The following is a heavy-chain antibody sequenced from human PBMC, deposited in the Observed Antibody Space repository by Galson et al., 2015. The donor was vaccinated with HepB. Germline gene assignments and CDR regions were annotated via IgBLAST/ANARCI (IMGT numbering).Heavy chain of an antibody. D-gene: IGHD2-15*01. CDR3: ARGRVVAASRMDWYFDL. Sequence: SLRLSCAASGLTFSSYGMHWVRQAPGKGLEWVAVIWYDGSNKYYADSVKGRFTISRDNSKNTLYLQMNSLRAEDTAVYYCARGRVVAASRMDWYFDLWGRGTLVTVSS. CDR1: GLTFSSYG. V-gene: IGHV3-33*08. J-gene: IGHJ2*01. CDR2: IWYDGSNK.